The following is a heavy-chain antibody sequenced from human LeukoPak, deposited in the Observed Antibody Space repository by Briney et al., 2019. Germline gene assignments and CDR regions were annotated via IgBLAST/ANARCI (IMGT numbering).Heavy chain of an antibody. CDR1: GGSFSGYY. V-gene: IGHV4-34*01. J-gene: IGHJ4*02. D-gene: IGHD3-22*01. CDR2: INHSGST. CDR3: ALLPYYYDSSGYYYYSFDY. Sequence: SETLSLTCAVYGGSFSGYYWSWIRQPPGKGLEWIGEINHSGSTNYNPSLKSRVTISVDTSKNQFSLKLSPVTAADTAVYYCALLPYYYDSSGYYYYSFDYWGQGTLVTVSS.